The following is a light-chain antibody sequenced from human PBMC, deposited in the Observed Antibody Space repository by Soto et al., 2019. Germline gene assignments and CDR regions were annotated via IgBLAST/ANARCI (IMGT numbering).Light chain of an antibody. Sequence: EIVMTQSPATLSVSPGERATLSCRASHRVSSYLAWYQQKPGQAPSLLIYATSTRATGIPARFSGSGSGTEFTLTINSLQSEDFAVYYCQQYQNLWTFGQGTKVDIK. CDR3: QQYQNLWT. V-gene: IGKV3-15*01. CDR1: HRVSSY. J-gene: IGKJ1*01. CDR2: ATS.